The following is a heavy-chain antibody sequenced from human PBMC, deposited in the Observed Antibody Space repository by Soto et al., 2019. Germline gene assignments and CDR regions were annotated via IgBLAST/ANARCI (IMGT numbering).Heavy chain of an antibody. CDR2: IYWDADK. CDR3: AHIYCSSGYCRS. CDR1: GFPLSTSVVG. V-gene: IGHV2-5*02. Sequence: QITLKESGPTLVKPTQTLTLTRTFSGFPLSTSVVGVGWIRQPPGKALEWLALIYWDADKRYSPSLKSSLTITKDTSKNQVVITMTHMEPVDTATYYCAHIYCSSGYCRSWGQGTMVSVSS. D-gene: IGHD3-22*01. J-gene: IGHJ1*01.